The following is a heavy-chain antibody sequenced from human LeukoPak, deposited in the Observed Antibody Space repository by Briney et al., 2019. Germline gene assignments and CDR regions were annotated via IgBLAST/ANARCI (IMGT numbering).Heavy chain of an antibody. CDR2: IKRDGSEK. D-gene: IGHD5-18*01. Sequence: GGSLRLSCAVSGFTFSNYWTSWVRQAPGKGLEWVASIKRDGSEKYYVDSVKGRFTISRDNSKNTLYLQMNSLRAEDTAVYYCARYSYGPLDYWGQGTLVTVSS. J-gene: IGHJ4*02. CDR3: ARYSYGPLDY. CDR1: GFTFSNYW. V-gene: IGHV3-7*01.